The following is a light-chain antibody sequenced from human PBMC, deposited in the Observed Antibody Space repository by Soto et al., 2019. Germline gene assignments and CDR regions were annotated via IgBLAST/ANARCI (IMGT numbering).Light chain of an antibody. J-gene: IGKJ2*03. CDR1: QGISTA. Sequence: AIQLNQSPYSLSASVGDRVTITCRASQGISTALAWYQQKPGKAPEFLIFDASILGPGVPSRFSGSGSETDFTLTISSLQPEYLATYSFQQFHHYPYSFGQGTKVEI. CDR3: QQFHHYPYS. V-gene: IGKV1D-13*01. CDR2: DAS.